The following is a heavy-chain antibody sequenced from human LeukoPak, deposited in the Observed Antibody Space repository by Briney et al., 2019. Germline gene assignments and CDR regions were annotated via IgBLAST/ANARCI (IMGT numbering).Heavy chain of an antibody. Sequence: PGGSLRLSCAASGFTVSNKYMTWVRQAPGKGLEWVSLIYSDGRTYYADSVKGRCTISRDNSKNTLYLQMNSLRVEDTAVYYCARDDGGSSPFDYWGQGTLVTVSS. CDR1: GFTVSNKY. J-gene: IGHJ4*02. CDR3: ARDDGGSSPFDY. V-gene: IGHV3-53*01. D-gene: IGHD4-23*01. CDR2: IYSDGRT.